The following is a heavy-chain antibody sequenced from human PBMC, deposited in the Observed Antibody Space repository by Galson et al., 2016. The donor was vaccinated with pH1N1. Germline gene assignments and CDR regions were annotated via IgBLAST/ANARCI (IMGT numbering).Heavy chain of an antibody. CDR1: GDTFSSSA. Sequence: SVKVSCKASGDTFSSSAISWVRQAPGQGLEWMGGIIPIYGTADYAQKFQGRVTITAYESTSTAYMELNSLRSEDAAVYYCASRPVVVSDRYYYFYDLDVWGQGTTVTVSS. J-gene: IGHJ6*02. V-gene: IGHV1-69*13. D-gene: IGHD2-21*01. CDR3: ASRPVVVSDRYYYFYDLDV. CDR2: IIPIYGTA.